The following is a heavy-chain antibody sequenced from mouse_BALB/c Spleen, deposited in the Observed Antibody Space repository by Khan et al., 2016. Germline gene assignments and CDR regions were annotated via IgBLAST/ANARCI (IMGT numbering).Heavy chain of an antibody. D-gene: IGHD1-1*01. V-gene: IGHV1-11*01. CDR1: GYTFTDHI. J-gene: IGHJ2*01. CDR2: IYPVSGET. Sequence: VQLQESGAELASPGASVTLSCKASGYTFTDHIMNWVKKRPGQGLEWIGRIYPVSGETNYNQKFMGKATFSVDRSSSTVYMVMNSLKSEDPAVYYGERAPHYGGYFDYWGQGPALTVSS. CDR3: ERAPHYGGYFDY.